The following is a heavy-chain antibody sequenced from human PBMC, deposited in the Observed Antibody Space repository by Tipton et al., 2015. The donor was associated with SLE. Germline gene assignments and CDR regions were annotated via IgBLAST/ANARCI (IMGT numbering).Heavy chain of an antibody. D-gene: IGHD1-7*01. CDR1: GFSLSKSA. V-gene: IGHV3-23*01. CDR3: ARAGRPWNYLYYFEY. J-gene: IGHJ4*01. Sequence: SLRLSCVASGFSLSKSAMGWVRQAPGKGLEWVSAISGGDGDIYYADSVKGRFTISRDNSENTLYLQMNSLRTEDTAVYYCARAGRPWNYLYYFEYWGHGSLVTASS. CDR2: ISGGDGDI.